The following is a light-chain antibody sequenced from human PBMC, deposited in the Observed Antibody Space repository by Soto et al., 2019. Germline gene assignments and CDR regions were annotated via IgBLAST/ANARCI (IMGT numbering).Light chain of an antibody. CDR2: AAS. V-gene: IGKV1-39*01. CDR1: QSISYY. J-gene: IGKJ5*01. Sequence: DIQMTQSPSSLSASVGDRVTITCRASQSISYYLNWYQQQPGKAPKFLISAASTLQSGVPSRFSGSGSGTDFNLTISSLQPEDFATYYCQQTYSTVSITFGQGTRLEIK. CDR3: QQTYSTVSIT.